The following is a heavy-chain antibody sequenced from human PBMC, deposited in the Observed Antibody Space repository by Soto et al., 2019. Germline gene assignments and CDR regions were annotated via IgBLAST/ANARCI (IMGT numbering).Heavy chain of an antibody. CDR3: AKDITPTSYGDLNYYYGMDV. V-gene: IGHV3-9*01. J-gene: IGHJ6*02. D-gene: IGHD4-17*01. CDR2: INWKSDI. CDR1: GFTFDDNA. Sequence: TGGSLRLSCAVSGFTFDDNAMHWVRQAPEKGLEWVSGINWKSDIGYADSVKGRFTISRDNAENSLYLQMNSLRAEDTALYYCAKDITPTSYGDLNYYYGMDVWGQGTTVTVSS.